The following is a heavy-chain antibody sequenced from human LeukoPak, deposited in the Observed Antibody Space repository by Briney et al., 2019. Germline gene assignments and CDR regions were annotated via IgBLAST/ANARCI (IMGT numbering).Heavy chain of an antibody. CDR1: GFTFSSYA. CDR3: AKDLLRSVTPIQITMIVVAFDY. V-gene: IGHV3-23*01. D-gene: IGHD3-22*01. J-gene: IGHJ4*02. CDR2: ISANGGST. Sequence: GGSLILSCTASGFTFSSYAMSWVRQAPGKGLERVSAISANGGSTYYADSVKGRFTISRDNSKNTLYLQMNSLRAEDTAVYYCAKDLLRSVTPIQITMIVVAFDYWGQGTLVTVSS.